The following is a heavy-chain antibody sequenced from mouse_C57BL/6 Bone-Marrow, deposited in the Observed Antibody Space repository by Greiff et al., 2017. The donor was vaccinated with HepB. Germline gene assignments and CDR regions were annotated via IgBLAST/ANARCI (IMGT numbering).Heavy chain of an antibody. Sequence: QVQLQQSGAELVKPGASVKISCKASGFAFSSYWMNWVKQRPGKGLEWIGQIYPGDGDTNYNGKVKGKATLTADKSPSTVYMQLSSLTSEDSAVYFCARSYDYYGSNYAMDYWGQGTSVTVSS. J-gene: IGHJ4*01. CDR3: ARSYDYYGSNYAMDY. CDR2: IYPGDGDT. D-gene: IGHD1-1*01. CDR1: GFAFSSYW. V-gene: IGHV1-80*01.